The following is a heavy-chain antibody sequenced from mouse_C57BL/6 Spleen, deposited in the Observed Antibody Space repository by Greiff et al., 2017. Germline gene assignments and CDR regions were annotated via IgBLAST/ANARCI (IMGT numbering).Heavy chain of an antibody. D-gene: IGHD2-4*01. V-gene: IGHV1-50*01. CDR2: IDPSDSYT. J-gene: IGHJ2*01. CDR3: ARYDYDVRVGY. CDR1: GYTFTSYW. Sequence: QVQLQQPGAELVKPGASVKLSCKASGYTFTSYWMQWVKQRPGQGLEWIGEIDPSDSYTNYNQKFTGKATLPVDTSSSTAYMQPSSLTSEDSAVCYCARYDYDVRVGYWGQGTTLTVSS.